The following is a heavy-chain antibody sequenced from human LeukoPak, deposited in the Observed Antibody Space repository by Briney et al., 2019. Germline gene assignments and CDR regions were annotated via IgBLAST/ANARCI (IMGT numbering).Heavy chain of an antibody. J-gene: IGHJ4*02. CDR2: ISGSGGST. D-gene: IGHD6-19*01. V-gene: IGHV3-23*01. CDR3: TTDPQSGWYVYYFDY. Sequence: GGSLRLSCAASGFTFSSYAMSWVRQAPGKGLEWVSAISGSGGSTYYADSVKGRFTISRDNSKNTLYLQMNSLKTEDTAVYYCTTDPQSGWYVYYFDYWGQGTLVTVSS. CDR1: GFTFSSYA.